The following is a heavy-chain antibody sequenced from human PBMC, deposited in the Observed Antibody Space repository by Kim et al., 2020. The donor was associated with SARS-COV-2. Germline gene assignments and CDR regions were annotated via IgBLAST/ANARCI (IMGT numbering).Heavy chain of an antibody. D-gene: IGHD2-15*01. J-gene: IGHJ4*02. Sequence: SGKDRFTISRDNSKNTLYLQMNSLRAEDTAVYYCAKDRVVVTTTPGYFDYWGQGTLVTVSS. CDR3: AKDRVVVTTTPGYFDY. V-gene: IGHV3-30*02.